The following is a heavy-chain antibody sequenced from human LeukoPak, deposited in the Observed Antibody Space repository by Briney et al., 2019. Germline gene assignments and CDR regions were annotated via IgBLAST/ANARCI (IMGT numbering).Heavy chain of an antibody. D-gene: IGHD3-10*01. J-gene: IGHJ4*02. CDR3: ARAKPKNMVRGLIMRRESRYYFDY. Sequence: GGSLRLSCAASGFTFDDYGMSWVRQAPGKGLEWVSGINWNGGSTDYADSVKGRFTISRDNGKNSLYLQMNSLRAEDTAVYYCARAKPKNMVRGLIMRRESRYYFDYWGQGTLVTVSS. V-gene: IGHV3-20*04. CDR1: GFTFDDYG. CDR2: INWNGGST.